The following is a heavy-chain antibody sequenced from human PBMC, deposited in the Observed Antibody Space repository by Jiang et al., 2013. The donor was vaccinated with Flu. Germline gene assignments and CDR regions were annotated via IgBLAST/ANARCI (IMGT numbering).Heavy chain of an antibody. V-gene: IGHV3-74*01. CDR3: ARGGIEPVDY. Sequence: LVWVSRISIDETYATYADSVKGRFSISRDNAKNTLYLQMSSLRADDTAVYYCARGGIEPVDYWGQGTLAIVSS. D-gene: IGHD5-12*01. J-gene: IGHJ4*02. CDR2: ISIDETYA.